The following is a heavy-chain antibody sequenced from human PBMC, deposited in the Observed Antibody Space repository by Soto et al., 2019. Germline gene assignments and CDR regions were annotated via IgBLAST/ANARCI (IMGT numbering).Heavy chain of an antibody. CDR3: ARDSSGWYSGY. J-gene: IGHJ4*02. D-gene: IGHD6-19*01. V-gene: IGHV1-18*01. CDR2: ISAYNGNT. Sequence: ASVKVSCKASGGTFSSYAISWVRQAPGQGLEWMGWISAYNGNTNYAQKLQGRVTMTTDTSTSTAYMELRSLRSDDTAVYYCARDSSGWYSGYWGQGTLVTVSS. CDR1: GGTFSSYA.